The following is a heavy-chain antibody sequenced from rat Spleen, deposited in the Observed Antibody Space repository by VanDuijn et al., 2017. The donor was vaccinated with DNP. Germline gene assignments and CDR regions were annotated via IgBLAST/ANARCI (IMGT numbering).Heavy chain of an antibody. CDR1: GFSLTNYH. Sequence: QVQLKESGPGLVQPSQTLSLTCTVSGFSLTNYHVDWVRQPPGKGLEWISAISRAGNIYYNSGLKSRLSISKDTSKSQVFLKMNSLQTEDTAIYFCTRDVPNYLDYWGQGIMVTVSS. CDR3: TRDVPNYLDY. J-gene: IGHJ2*01. V-gene: IGHV2S12*01. CDR2: ISRAGNI.